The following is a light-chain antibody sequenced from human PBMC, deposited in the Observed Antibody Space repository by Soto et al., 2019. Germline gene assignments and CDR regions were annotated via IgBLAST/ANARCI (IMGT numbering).Light chain of an antibody. CDR2: MNN. CDR1: SSNIGINF. Sequence: QSALTQPPSASGTPGQRVTISCSGSSSNIGINFVSWYQQLPGTAPKLLISMNNQRPSGVPDRFSGSKSGTSASLAISGLRSEDEANYYCQSHDSSLNVVVFGGGTKLTVL. CDR3: QSHDSSLNVVV. V-gene: IGLV1-47*01. J-gene: IGLJ2*01.